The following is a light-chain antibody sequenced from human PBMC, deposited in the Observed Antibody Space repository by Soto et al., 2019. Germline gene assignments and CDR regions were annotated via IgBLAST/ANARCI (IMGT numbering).Light chain of an antibody. Sequence: QSVLTQPPSASGTPGQRVTISCSGSSSNIGSNTVNWYQQLPGTAPKLLIYSNNQRPSGVPDRFSGSKSGTSASLAISGLQCEDEADYYCAAWDDSLAHVVFGGGTKLTVL. CDR3: AAWDDSLAHVV. CDR1: SSNIGSNT. CDR2: SNN. V-gene: IGLV1-44*01. J-gene: IGLJ2*01.